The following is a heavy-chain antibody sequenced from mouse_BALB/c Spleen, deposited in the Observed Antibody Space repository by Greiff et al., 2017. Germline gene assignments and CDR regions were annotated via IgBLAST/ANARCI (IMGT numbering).Heavy chain of an antibody. CDR1: GFNIKDTY. D-gene: IGHD1-1*02. CDR3: ARGYGYAMDY. J-gene: IGHJ4*01. V-gene: IGHV14-3*02. Sequence: EVMLVESGAELVKPGASVKLSCTASGFNIKDTYMHWVKQRPEQGLEWIGRIDPANGNTKYDPKFQGKATITADTSSNTAYLQLSSLTSEDTAVYYCARGYGYAMDYWGQGTSVTVSS. CDR2: IDPANGNT.